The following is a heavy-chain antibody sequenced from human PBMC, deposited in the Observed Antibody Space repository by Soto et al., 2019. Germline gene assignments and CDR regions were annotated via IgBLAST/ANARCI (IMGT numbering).Heavy chain of an antibody. CDR3: AIDLGGYDYIWGSYRSFDY. J-gene: IGHJ4*02. Sequence: GGSLRLSCAASGFTFSSYAMSWVRQAPGKGLEWVSAISGSGGSTYYADSVKGRFTISRDNSKNTLYLQMNSLRAEDTAVYFCAIDLGGYDYIWGSYRSFDYWGQGTLVNVSS. V-gene: IGHV3-23*01. D-gene: IGHD3-16*02. CDR1: GFTFSSYA. CDR2: ISGSGGST.